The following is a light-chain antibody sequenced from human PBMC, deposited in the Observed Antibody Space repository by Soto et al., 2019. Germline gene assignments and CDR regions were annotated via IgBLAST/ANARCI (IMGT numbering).Light chain of an antibody. CDR3: QQYNNWPRT. J-gene: IGKJ1*01. Sequence: EMVMTQSPATLSVSPGERATLSCRASQSVSSNLAWYRQEPGQAPRLLIYCASTRATGIPARFSGSGSGTQFTLTISSLQSEDFAVYYCQQYNNWPRTFGQGTKVEIK. V-gene: IGKV3-15*01. CDR2: CAS. CDR1: QSVSSN.